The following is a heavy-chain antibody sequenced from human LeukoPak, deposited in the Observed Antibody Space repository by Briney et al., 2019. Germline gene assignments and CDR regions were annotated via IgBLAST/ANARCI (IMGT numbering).Heavy chain of an antibody. V-gene: IGHV3-23*01. Sequence: GGSLRLSCAASGFTFSSFAMSWVRQAPGKGLEWVSALSDSGSSTYYADSVKGRFTIYRDNSKNTLYLHMNSLRAEDTAVYYCAKPLWGLTLLSSDHWGQGTLVTVSS. J-gene: IGHJ4*02. CDR1: GFTFSSFA. CDR3: AKPLWGLTLLSSDH. D-gene: IGHD2-21*02. CDR2: LSDSGSST.